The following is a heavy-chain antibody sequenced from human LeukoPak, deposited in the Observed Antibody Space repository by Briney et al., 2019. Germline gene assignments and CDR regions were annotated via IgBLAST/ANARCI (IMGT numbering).Heavy chain of an antibody. V-gene: IGHV1-69*06. CDR3: ARDLAVVTAFGQHTFDV. Sequence: SVKVSCKASGGTFSSYAISWVRQAPGQGLEWMGGIIPIFGTANYAQKFQGRVTITADKSTSTVYMELRSLRSDDTAVYYCARDLAVVTAFGQHTFDVWGQGTMVTVSS. D-gene: IGHD2-21*02. CDR1: GGTFSSYA. CDR2: IIPIFGTA. J-gene: IGHJ3*01.